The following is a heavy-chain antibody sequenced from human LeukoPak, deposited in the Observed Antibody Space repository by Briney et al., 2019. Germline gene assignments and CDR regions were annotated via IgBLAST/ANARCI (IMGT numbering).Heavy chain of an antibody. J-gene: IGHJ3*02. CDR1: GFTFSSYG. D-gene: IGHD3-3*01. CDR2: IRYDGSNK. CDR3: ATSPVDTIFGVVIFYAFDI. Sequence: GSLRLSCAASGFTFSSYGMHWVRQAPGKGLEWVAFIRYDGSNKYYADSVKGRFTISRDNSKNTPYLQMNSLRAEDTAVYYCATSPVDTIFGVVIFYAFDIWGQGTMVTVSS. V-gene: IGHV3-30*02.